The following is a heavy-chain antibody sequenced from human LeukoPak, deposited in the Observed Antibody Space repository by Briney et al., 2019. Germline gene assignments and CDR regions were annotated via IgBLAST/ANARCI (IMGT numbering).Heavy chain of an antibody. J-gene: IGHJ4*02. Sequence: SVMVSCKASGGTFSSYAISWVRQAPGQGLEWMGGIIPIFGTANYAQKFQGRVTITADESTSTAYMELSSLRSEDTAVYYCARAANYCGGDCYPYYFDYWGQGTLVTVSS. CDR3: ARAANYCGGDCYPYYFDY. D-gene: IGHD2-21*02. CDR2: IIPIFGTA. V-gene: IGHV1-69*13. CDR1: GGTFSSYA.